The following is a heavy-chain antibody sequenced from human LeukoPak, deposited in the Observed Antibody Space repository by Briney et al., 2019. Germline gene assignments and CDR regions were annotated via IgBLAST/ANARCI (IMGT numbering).Heavy chain of an antibody. CDR2: ISSASNTI. V-gene: IGHV3-11*04. D-gene: IGHD3-10*01. Sequence: LSLTCAVYGGSFSEYYWSWIRQPPGKGLEWVSYISSASNTIYYADSVKGRFTISRDNAKNSLYLQMNSLRAEDTAMYYCARDGWFGDYNWFDPWGQGTLVTVSS. CDR3: ARDGWFGDYNWFDP. CDR1: GGSFSEYY. J-gene: IGHJ5*02.